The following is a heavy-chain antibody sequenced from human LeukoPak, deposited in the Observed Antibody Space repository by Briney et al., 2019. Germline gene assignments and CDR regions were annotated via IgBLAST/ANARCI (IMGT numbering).Heavy chain of an antibody. CDR3: ARRRGYSYSG. CDR2: INRSGST. J-gene: IGHJ4*02. D-gene: IGHD5-18*01. Sequence: SETLSLTCAVYGGSFSGYYWSWIRQPPGKGLEWIGEINRSGSTNYNPSLKSRVTISVDTSKNQFSLKLSSVTAADTAVYYCARRRGYSYSGWGQGTLVTVSS. V-gene: IGHV4-34*01. CDR1: GGSFSGYY.